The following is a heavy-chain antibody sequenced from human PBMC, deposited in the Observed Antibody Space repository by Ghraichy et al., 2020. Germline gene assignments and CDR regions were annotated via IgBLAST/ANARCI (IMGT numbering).Heavy chain of an antibody. D-gene: IGHD2-15*01. Sequence: ASVKVSCKASGYTFSNYGISWMRQAPGQGLEWVGWISGHNGNTNYAHKFQGRLTMTTETSTTPAYMELRSLTYEDTAVYYCGRELRPCSGGDCTPPLDGVDVWGQGTTVTVSS. CDR3: GRELRPCSGGDCTPPLDGVDV. CDR2: ISGHNGNT. CDR1: GYTFSNYG. J-gene: IGHJ6*02. V-gene: IGHV1-18*01.